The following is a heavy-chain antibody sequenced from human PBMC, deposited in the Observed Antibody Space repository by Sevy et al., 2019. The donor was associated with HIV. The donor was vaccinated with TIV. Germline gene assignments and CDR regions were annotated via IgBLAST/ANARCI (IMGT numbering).Heavy chain of an antibody. V-gene: IGHV1-69*13. D-gene: IGHD3-10*01. CDR2: IIPIFGTA. CDR3: ARDYSKAYYGSGSYYYGMDV. Sequence: ASVKVSCKASGGTLSSYAISWVRQAPGQGLEWMGGIIPIFGTANYAQKFQGRVTITADESTSTAYMELSSLRSEDTAVYYCARDYSKAYYGSGSYYYGMDVWGQGTTVTVSS. J-gene: IGHJ6*02. CDR1: GGTLSSYA.